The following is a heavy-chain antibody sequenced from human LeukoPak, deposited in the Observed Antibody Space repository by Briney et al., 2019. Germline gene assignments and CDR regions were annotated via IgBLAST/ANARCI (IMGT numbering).Heavy chain of an antibody. Sequence: SETLSLTCTVSGGSFSTYYWSWVRQPPGKGLEWIGHIYTTGSTSYNPSLKSRVTISVDTSKRQFSLRLSSVSAADTAVYYCARERYDFWSFDSWGQGALVTVSS. CDR1: GGSFSTYY. D-gene: IGHD3-3*01. CDR3: ARERYDFWSFDS. CDR2: IYTTGST. J-gene: IGHJ4*02. V-gene: IGHV4-4*09.